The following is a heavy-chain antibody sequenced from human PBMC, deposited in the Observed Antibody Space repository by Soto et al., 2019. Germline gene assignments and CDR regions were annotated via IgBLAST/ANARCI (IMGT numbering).Heavy chain of an antibody. CDR2: IDWDDDK. V-gene: IGHV2-70*04. D-gene: IGHD6-19*01. CDR1: GFSLSTSGMR. J-gene: IGHJ4*02. Sequence: SGPTLVNPTQTLTLTCTFSGFSLSTSGMRVSWIRQPPGKALEWLARIDWDDDKFYSTSLKTRLTISKDTSKNQVVLTMTNMDPVDTTTYYCARSPIVYSSAPNYFDYWGQGTLVTV. CDR3: ARSPIVYSSAPNYFDY.